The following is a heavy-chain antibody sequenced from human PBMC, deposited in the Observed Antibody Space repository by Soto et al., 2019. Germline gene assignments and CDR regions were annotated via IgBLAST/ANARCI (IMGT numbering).Heavy chain of an antibody. Sequence: GGSLRLSCEASGFTLSTYWMHWVRQVPGKGLVWVSRIKTDGTTTTYADSVRGRFTISRDNAKNSLHLHMNSLRADDTAEYYCARDVGGILTGYLSSDAFDIWGQGTMVTVSS. CDR1: GFTLSTYW. CDR3: ARDVGGILTGYLSSDAFDI. D-gene: IGHD3-9*01. J-gene: IGHJ3*02. V-gene: IGHV3-74*03. CDR2: IKTDGTTT.